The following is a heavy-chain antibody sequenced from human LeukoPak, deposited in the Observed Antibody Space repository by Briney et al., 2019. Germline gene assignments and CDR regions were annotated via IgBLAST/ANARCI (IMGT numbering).Heavy chain of an antibody. J-gene: IGHJ4*02. Sequence: PGGSLRLSCAASGFTFSSYAMSWVRQAPGKGLEWVSAISGSGGSTYYADSVKGRFTISRDNSKNTLYLQMNSLRAEDTAVYYCATGLVGANPEPYYFDYWGQGTLVTVSS. CDR3: ATGLVGANPEPYYFDY. D-gene: IGHD1-26*01. V-gene: IGHV3-23*01. CDR2: ISGSGGST. CDR1: GFTFSSYA.